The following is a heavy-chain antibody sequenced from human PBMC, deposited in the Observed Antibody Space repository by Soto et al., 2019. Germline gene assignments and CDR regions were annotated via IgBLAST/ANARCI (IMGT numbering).Heavy chain of an antibody. CDR2: IYWDDDK. D-gene: IGHD2-2*01. V-gene: IGHV2-5*02. CDR1: GFSLSASGVG. J-gene: IGHJ4*02. Sequence: QITLKESGPTLVKPTQTLTLTCTFSGFSLSASGVGVGWIRQPPGKALEWLALIYWDDDKRYSPSLKSRLTITKDTSKNPVVLTMTNMDPVDTATYFCAHSNCSSGRCHAFGLAYWGQGTLVTVSS. CDR3: AHSNCSSGRCHAFGLAY.